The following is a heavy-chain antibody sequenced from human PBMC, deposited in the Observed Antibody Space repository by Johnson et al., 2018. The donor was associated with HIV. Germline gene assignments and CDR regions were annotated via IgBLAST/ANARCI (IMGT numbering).Heavy chain of an antibody. D-gene: IGHD1-1*01. Sequence: VQLVESGGGLVQPGGSLRLSCAASGFTFDNYWMTWVRQAPGMGLEWVANIKQDGSEKYYVVSVEGRFTISRDNAENSLYLQMNRLRAEDTAVYYCAREVEEEGHDAFYIWGQGTMVTVSS. J-gene: IGHJ3*02. CDR1: GFTFDNYW. CDR2: IKQDGSEK. CDR3: AREVEEEGHDAFYI. V-gene: IGHV3-7*03.